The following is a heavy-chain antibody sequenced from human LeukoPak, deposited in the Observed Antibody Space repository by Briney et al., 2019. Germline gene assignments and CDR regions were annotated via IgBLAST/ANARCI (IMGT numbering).Heavy chain of an antibody. D-gene: IGHD3-10*01. CDR3: AKVQVLLWFGELSPFDY. J-gene: IGHJ4*02. Sequence: GGTLRLSCAASGFTFSSYGMSWVRQAPGKGLEWVSAISGSGGSTYYADSVKGRFIISRDNSKNTLYLQMNSLRAEDTAVYYCAKVQVLLWFGELSPFDYWGQGTLVTVSS. CDR2: ISGSGGST. V-gene: IGHV3-23*01. CDR1: GFTFSSYG.